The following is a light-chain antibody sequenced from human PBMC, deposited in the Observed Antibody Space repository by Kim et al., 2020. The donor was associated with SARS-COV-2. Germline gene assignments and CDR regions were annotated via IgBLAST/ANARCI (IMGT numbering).Light chain of an antibody. V-gene: IGKV1-39*01. J-gene: IGKJ2*01. CDR3: QQSYSTPYT. CDR2: AAS. CDR1: QKIRNY. Sequence: SASVGDRVTITCRARQKIRNYVDWYQQKPGKAPKLLIYAASRLQSGGPSRFSGSGSGTDFTLTISSLQPEDFATYYCQQSYSTPYTFGQETKLYI.